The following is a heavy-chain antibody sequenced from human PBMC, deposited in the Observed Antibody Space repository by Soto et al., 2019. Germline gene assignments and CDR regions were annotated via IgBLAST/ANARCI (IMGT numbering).Heavy chain of an antibody. V-gene: IGHV1-69*12. CDR1: GGSFSNYG. CDR3: ARGDATKIIVTTYYGLDV. CDR2: IIPVFGTP. J-gene: IGHJ6*02. D-gene: IGHD3-22*01. Sequence: QVQVVQSGAEVKKPGSSVKVSCKASGGSFSNYGISWVRQAPGQGLEWMGGIIPVFGTPHYAQKLQDRVTITADESTSTVYMEVRSLTSEDTAVYYCARGDATKIIVTTYYGLDVWGQGTTVTVSS.